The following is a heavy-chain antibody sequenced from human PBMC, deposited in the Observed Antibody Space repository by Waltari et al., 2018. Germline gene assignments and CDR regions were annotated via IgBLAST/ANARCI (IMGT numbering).Heavy chain of an antibody. CDR1: GYPFTSYA. CDR3: AREKTYYYDSSGYYTEDYWYFDL. D-gene: IGHD3-22*01. CDR2: INAGNGNT. J-gene: IGHJ2*01. Sequence: QVQLVQSGAEVKKPGASVKVSCKASGYPFTSYAMPWVRQAPGHRLAWMGWINAGNGNTKYSQKFQGRVTITRDTSASTAYMELSSLRSEDTAVYYCAREKTYYYDSSGYYTEDYWYFDLWGRGTLVTVSS. V-gene: IGHV1-3*01.